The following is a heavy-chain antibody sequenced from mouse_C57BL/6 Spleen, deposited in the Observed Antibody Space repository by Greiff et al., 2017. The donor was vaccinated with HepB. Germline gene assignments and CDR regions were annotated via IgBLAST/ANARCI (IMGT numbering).Heavy chain of an antibody. CDR3: ARMEDYYGSSYDAY. J-gene: IGHJ3*01. Sequence: VQGVESGPGLVAPSQSLSITCTVSGFSLTSYAISWVRQPPGKGLEWLGVIWTGGGTNYNSALKSRLSISKDNSKSQVFLKMNSLQTDDTARYYCARMEDYYGSSYDAYWGQGTLVTVSA. V-gene: IGHV2-9-1*01. D-gene: IGHD1-1*01. CDR1: GFSLTSYA. CDR2: IWTGGGT.